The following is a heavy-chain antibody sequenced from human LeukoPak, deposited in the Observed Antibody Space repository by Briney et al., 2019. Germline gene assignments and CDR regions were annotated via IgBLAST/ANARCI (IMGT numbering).Heavy chain of an antibody. CDR3: ARDAYSSGYYFFDY. V-gene: IGHV4-59*01. Sequence: SETLSLTCTVSGGSITSYYWTWVRQPPGKGLEWIGYGYYSGTTNYNPSLKSRVTISVDASKNQFSLKVRSVTAADTAVYHCARDAYSSGYYFFDYWGQGTLVTVSS. D-gene: IGHD6-19*01. CDR2: GYYSGTT. CDR1: GGSITSYY. J-gene: IGHJ4*02.